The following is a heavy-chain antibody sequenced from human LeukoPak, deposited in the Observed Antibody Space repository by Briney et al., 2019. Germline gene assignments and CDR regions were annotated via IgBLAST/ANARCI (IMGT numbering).Heavy chain of an antibody. D-gene: IGHD1-1*01. V-gene: IGHV3-11*01. J-gene: IGHJ3*02. CDR3: ARELRGYGVFDI. CDR2: IRSSGSNI. Sequence: PGGSLRLSCAASGFTFSDYYMSWIRQAPGKGLEWVSYIRSSGSNIYYADSVKGRFSISRDNSKNTVYLQMNSLRAEDTAVYYCARELRGYGVFDIWGEGTMVTVSS. CDR1: GFTFSDYY.